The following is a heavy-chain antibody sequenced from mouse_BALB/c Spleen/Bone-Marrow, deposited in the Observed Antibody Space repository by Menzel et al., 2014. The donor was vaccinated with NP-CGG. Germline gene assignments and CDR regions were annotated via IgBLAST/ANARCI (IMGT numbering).Heavy chain of an antibody. Sequence: VQLQQSGAELVKPGASVKLSCTASGFNIKDTYIHWVMQRPEQGLAWIGRIDPASGDTKFDLKFQGKATITADTSSNTAYLQVTSPTSEDTAVYYCARVNPWYFDVWGAGTTATVSS. CDR1: GFNIKDTY. D-gene: IGHD2-2*01. J-gene: IGHJ1*01. V-gene: IGHV14-3*02. CDR3: ARVNPWYFDV. CDR2: IDPASGDT.